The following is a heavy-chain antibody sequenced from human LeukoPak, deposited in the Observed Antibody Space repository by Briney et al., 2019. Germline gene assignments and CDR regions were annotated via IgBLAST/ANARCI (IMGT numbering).Heavy chain of an antibody. CDR2: IYYSGRT. Sequence: SETLSLTCSVSGGSISSYYWNWIRQTPGKGLEWIGYIYYSGRTNYNPSLKSRVTISVDTSKNQFSLKLSSVTAADTAVYYCARRMGRRFGERYYYYHYMDVWGKGTTVTISS. J-gene: IGHJ6*03. CDR1: GGSISSYY. CDR3: ARRMGRRFGERYYYYHYMDV. D-gene: IGHD3-10*01. V-gene: IGHV4-59*12.